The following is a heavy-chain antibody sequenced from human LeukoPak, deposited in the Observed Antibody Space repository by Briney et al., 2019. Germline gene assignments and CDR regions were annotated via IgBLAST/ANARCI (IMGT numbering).Heavy chain of an antibody. CDR3: ASETQWELPYMNLI. CDR1: GGSISSSSYY. V-gene: IGHV4-39*07. Sequence: PSETLSLTCTVSGGSISSSSYYWGWIRQPPGKGLEWIGSIYYSGSTYYNPSLKSRVTISVDTSKNQFSLKLSSVTAADTAVYYCASETQWELPYMNLIWGQGTMVTVSS. CDR2: IYYSGST. J-gene: IGHJ3*02. D-gene: IGHD1-26*01.